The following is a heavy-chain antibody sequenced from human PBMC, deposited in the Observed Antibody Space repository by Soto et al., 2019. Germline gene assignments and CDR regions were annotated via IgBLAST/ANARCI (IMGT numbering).Heavy chain of an antibody. CDR3: ARSSVGATYFDY. V-gene: IGHV4-39*01. D-gene: IGHD1-26*01. CDR1: GGSISSSSYY. Sequence: QLKLQESGPGLVKPSETLSLTCTVSGGSISSSSYYWGWIRQPPGKGLEWIGSIYYSGSTYYNPSLKSRVTISVDTSKNQFSLKLSSVTAADTAVYYCARSSVGATYFDYWGQGTLVTVSS. J-gene: IGHJ4*02. CDR2: IYYSGST.